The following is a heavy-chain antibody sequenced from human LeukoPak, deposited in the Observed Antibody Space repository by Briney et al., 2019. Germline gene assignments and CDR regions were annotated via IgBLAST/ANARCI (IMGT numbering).Heavy chain of an antibody. CDR3: AVAYYYGSGDAFDI. J-gene: IGHJ3*02. CDR1: GFTFRSYS. D-gene: IGHD3-10*01. CDR2: INSDSNYI. Sequence: GGSLRLSSAASGFTFRSYSMNWVRQAPGKGLDWVSSINSDSNYIYYADSVQGRFTISRDNAKNSLYLQINSLRAEDTAVYYCAVAYYYGSGDAFDIWGQGTKVTVSS. V-gene: IGHV3-21*01.